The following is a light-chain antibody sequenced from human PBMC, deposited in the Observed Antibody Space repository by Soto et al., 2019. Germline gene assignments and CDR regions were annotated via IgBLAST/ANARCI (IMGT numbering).Light chain of an antibody. V-gene: IGKV3-20*01. Sequence: EIVLTQSPGTLSLSPGERATLSCRASQSVRSNYLAWYQQKPGQAPRLLIYGAASRATGIPDRFSGTGSGTDFTLTISRLEPEDFAAYYCQQSGGSPYTFGQGTKLEIK. J-gene: IGKJ2*01. CDR2: GAA. CDR3: QQSGGSPYT. CDR1: QSVRSNY.